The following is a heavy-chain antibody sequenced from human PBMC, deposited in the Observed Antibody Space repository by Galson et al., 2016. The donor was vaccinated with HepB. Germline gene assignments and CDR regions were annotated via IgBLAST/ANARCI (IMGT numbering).Heavy chain of an antibody. Sequence: VKVSCKASGYSFTSYYMHWVRQAPGQGLEWMGIINPASGSTTYAQKFQGRVTMTRDTSTSTVYLELSSLRSEDTAVYYCARGYDFFDYWGQGTLVTVSS. D-gene: IGHD3/OR15-3a*01. V-gene: IGHV1-46*01. CDR3: ARGYDFFDY. J-gene: IGHJ4*02. CDR1: GYSFTSYY. CDR2: INPASGST.